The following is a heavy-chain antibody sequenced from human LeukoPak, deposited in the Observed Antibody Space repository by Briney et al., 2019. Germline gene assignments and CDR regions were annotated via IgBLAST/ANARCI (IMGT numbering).Heavy chain of an antibody. Sequence: GGSLRLSCAASGFIFSSYAMHWVRQAPGKGLEWVAILSYDGNNKYYADSVKGRFTISRDNSKNALYLQMNSLRAEDTAVYYCARDKDYVRYYYMDVWGKGTTVTVSS. CDR2: LSYDGNNK. CDR3: ARDKDYVRYYYMDV. CDR1: GFIFSSYA. V-gene: IGHV3-30*04. D-gene: IGHD3-16*01. J-gene: IGHJ6*03.